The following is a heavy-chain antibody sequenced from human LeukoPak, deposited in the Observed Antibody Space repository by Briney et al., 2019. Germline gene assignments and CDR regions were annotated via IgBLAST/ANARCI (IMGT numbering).Heavy chain of an antibody. Sequence: SETLSLTCTVSGGSISSGGYYWSWIRQHPGKGLEWIGYIYYSGSTYYNPSLKSRVTLSVDTSKNQFSLKLSSVTAADTAVYYCARRKAAAGTGNWFDPWGQGTLVTVSS. CDR1: GGSISSGGYY. CDR3: ARRKAAAGTGNWFDP. D-gene: IGHD6-13*01. V-gene: IGHV4-31*03. CDR2: IYYSGST. J-gene: IGHJ5*02.